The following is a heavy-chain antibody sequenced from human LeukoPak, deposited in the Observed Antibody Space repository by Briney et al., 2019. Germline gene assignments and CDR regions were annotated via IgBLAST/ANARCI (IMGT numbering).Heavy chain of an antibody. J-gene: IGHJ4*02. D-gene: IGHD3-16*02. CDR1: GGSISSSSYY. Sequence: PSETLSLTCTVSGGSISSSSYYWGWIRQPPGKGLEWIGSIYYSGSTYYNPSLKSRVTISVDTSKNQFSLKLSSVTAADTAVYYCLGELSSFDYWGQGTLVTVSS. CDR2: IYYSGST. CDR3: LGELSSFDY. V-gene: IGHV4-39*01.